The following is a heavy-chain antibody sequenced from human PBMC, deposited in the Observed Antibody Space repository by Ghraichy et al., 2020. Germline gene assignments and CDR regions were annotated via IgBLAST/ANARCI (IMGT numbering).Heavy chain of an antibody. D-gene: IGHD2-2*01. CDR3: ARDLGLGFCNSNNCLRVYMDV. V-gene: IGHV3-66*01. CDR1: AFSVGTNY. CDR2: IYSGDST. J-gene: IGHJ6*03. Sequence: GGSLRLSCAASAFSVGTNYMSWVRQAPGKGLEWVAVIYSGDSTYYADSVKGRFTISRDISKNMLHLQMNSLRAEDTAVYYCARDLGLGFCNSNNCLRVYMDVWGKGTTVTVSS.